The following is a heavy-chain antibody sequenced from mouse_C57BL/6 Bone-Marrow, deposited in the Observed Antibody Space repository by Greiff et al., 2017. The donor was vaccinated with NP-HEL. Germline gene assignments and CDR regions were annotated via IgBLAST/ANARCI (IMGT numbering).Heavy chain of an antibody. Sequence: QVQLQQSGAELVKPGASVKVSCKASGYTFTSYWMHWVKQRPGQGLEWIGRIHPSDSDTNYNQKFKGKATLTVDKSSNTAYMQLSSLTSEDSAVYYCAIHDGYYGRFAYWGQGTLVTVSA. J-gene: IGHJ3*01. D-gene: IGHD2-3*01. CDR1: GYTFTSYW. V-gene: IGHV1-74*01. CDR3: AIHDGYYGRFAY. CDR2: IHPSDSDT.